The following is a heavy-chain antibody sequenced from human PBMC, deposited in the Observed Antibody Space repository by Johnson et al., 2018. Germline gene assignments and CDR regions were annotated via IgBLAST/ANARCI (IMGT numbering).Heavy chain of an antibody. J-gene: IGHJ6*02. V-gene: IGHV1-69*01. CDR2: IIPTFGTA. Sequence: QVQLVQSGAEVKKPGSSVKVSCKASGGTFSSYAISWVRQAPGQGLEWMGGIIPTFGTANYAQKFQGRVTITADESTSTAYMELSSLRAEDTAGDYWARDVVVPAARGYYYYGMDVWGQGTTVTVSS. D-gene: IGHD2-2*01. CDR1: GGTFSSYA. CDR3: ARDVVVPAARGYYYYGMDV.